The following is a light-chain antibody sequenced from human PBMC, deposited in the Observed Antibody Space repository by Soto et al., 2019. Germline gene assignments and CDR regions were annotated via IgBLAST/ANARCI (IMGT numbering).Light chain of an antibody. J-gene: IGKJ1*01. CDR2: GAS. V-gene: IGKV3-15*01. CDR1: HSISSN. CDR3: QQYNNWPT. Sequence: EIVMTQSPATLSVSPGERATLSCRASHSISSNLAWYQQKPGQAPRLLIYGASTRATGIPARFSGIGSGTEFTLTISSLQSEDFAVYYCQQYNNWPTFGQGTKVEIK.